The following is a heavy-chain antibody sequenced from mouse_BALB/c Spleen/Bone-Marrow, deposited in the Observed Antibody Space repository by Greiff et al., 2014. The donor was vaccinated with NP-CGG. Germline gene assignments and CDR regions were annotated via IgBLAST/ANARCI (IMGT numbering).Heavy chain of an antibody. V-gene: IGHV1S135*01. CDR3: ARSYDGYPYAMNY. Sequence: VQLKGSGPELMKPGASVKISCKASGYLFTSYYMHWVKQSHGESLEWIGYFDPFNGGTSYNQKFKGKATLTVDKSSSTAYMHLSSLTSEDSAVYFCARSYDGYPYAMNYWGQGTSVTVSS. J-gene: IGHJ4*01. CDR1: GYLFTSYY. CDR2: FDPFNGGT. D-gene: IGHD2-3*01.